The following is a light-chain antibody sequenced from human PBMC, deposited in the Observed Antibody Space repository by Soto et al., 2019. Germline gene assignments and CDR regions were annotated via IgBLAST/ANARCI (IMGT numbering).Light chain of an antibody. CDR3: SSYSTTTTPQWV. V-gene: IGLV2-14*01. J-gene: IGLJ3*02. Sequence: QSALTQPASVSGSPGQSITIPCTGSSSDSGGYNYVSWYQQHPGRAPKLVIYKVSDRPSGVSTRFSASKSGNTASLTISGLQAEDEADYYCSSYSTTTTPQWVSGGGTKLTVL. CDR1: SSDSGGYNY. CDR2: KVS.